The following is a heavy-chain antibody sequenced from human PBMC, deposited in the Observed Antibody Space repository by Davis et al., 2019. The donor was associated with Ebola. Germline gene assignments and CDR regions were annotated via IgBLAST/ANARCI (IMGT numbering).Heavy chain of an antibody. CDR3: TSGITGTRGDY. Sequence: GGSLRLSFAPSGLTFIGSAIHCVRQASGKGVEWVGRIRCKSNSYATAYAASVKGRFTISRDDSKNTAYLQMNSLKTEDTAVYYCTSGITGTRGDYWGQGTLVTFSA. D-gene: IGHD1-20*01. V-gene: IGHV3-73*01. CDR1: GLTFIGSA. J-gene: IGHJ4*02. CDR2: IRCKSNSYAT.